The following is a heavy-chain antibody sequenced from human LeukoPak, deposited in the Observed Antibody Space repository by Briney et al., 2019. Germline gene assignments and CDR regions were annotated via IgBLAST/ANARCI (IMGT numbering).Heavy chain of an antibody. V-gene: IGHV4-34*01. J-gene: IGHJ4*02. CDR1: GGSFSGYY. D-gene: IGHD3-10*01. Sequence: SETLSLTCAVYGGSFSGYYWSWIRQPPGKGLEWIGEINHSGSTNYNPSLKSRVTISVDMSKNQFSLKLSSVTAADTAVYYCARGLRLWFRELSPYYFDYWGQGTLVTVSS. CDR3: ARGLRLWFRELSPYYFDY. CDR2: INHSGST.